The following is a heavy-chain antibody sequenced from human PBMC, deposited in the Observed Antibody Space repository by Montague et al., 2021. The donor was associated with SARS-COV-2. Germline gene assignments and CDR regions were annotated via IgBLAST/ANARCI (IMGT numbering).Heavy chain of an antibody. V-gene: IGHV4-39*01. Sequence: SETLSLTCTVSGGSISSSSYYWGWIRQPPGKGLEWIGSIYYSGITYYNPSLKSRVTISVYTSKNQFSLKLSSVTAADTAVYYCARHLASCSSTSCYEGRFDPWGKGTLVTVSS. CDR3: ARHLASCSSTSCYEGRFDP. CDR1: GGSISSSSYY. J-gene: IGHJ5*02. CDR2: IYYSGIT. D-gene: IGHD2-2*01.